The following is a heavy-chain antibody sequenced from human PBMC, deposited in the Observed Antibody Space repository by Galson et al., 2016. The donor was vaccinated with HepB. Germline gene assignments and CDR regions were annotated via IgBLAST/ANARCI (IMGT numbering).Heavy chain of an antibody. CDR3: ARVVYTVAKEHLFDV. D-gene: IGHD1/OR15-1a*01. V-gene: IGHV4-31*03. CDR2: IYSSGNT. J-gene: IGHJ3*01. Sequence: TLSLTCSVSGGSMRRGEFYWSWARQHPGKGLEWIGHIYSSGNTQYNPSLKSRLSMSVDTSKKQFSLTLRSVTAADTAVYFCARVVYTVAKEHLFDVWGQGTVVTVSS. CDR1: GGSMRRGEFY.